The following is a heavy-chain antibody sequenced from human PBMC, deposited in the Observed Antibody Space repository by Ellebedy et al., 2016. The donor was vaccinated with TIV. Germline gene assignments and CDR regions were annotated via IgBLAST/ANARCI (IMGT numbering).Heavy chain of an antibody. J-gene: IGHJ4*02. CDR2: ISGSGDIT. CDR1: RFTFSSYA. Sequence: GGSLRLXXAASRFTFSSYAMSWVRQAPGKGLEWVSIISGSGDITYYADSVKGRFTISRDNSKNTLYLQMNSLRAEDTAVYYCARDQPYYDSSGYDYWGQGTLVTVSS. D-gene: IGHD3-22*01. CDR3: ARDQPYYDSSGYDY. V-gene: IGHV3-23*01.